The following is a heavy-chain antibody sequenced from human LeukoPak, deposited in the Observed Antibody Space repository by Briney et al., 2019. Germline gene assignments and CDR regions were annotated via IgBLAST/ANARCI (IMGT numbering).Heavy chain of an antibody. CDR2: ISGSGGST. CDR3: AKEGRTYYDILTPYNYFDY. CDR1: GFTFISYA. J-gene: IGHJ4*02. Sequence: GGSLRFSCAASGFTFISYAMSWVRQALGKGLEWVSAISGSGGSTYYADSVKGRFTISRDNSKNTLYLQMNGLRAEDTAVYYCAKEGRTYYDILTPYNYFDYWGQGTLVTVSS. V-gene: IGHV3-23*01. D-gene: IGHD3-9*01.